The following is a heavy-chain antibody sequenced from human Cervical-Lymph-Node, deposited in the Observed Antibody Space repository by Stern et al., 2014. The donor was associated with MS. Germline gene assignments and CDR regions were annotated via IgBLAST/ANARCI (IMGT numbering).Heavy chain of an antibody. J-gene: IGHJ4*02. Sequence: QVQLVQSGAEVKNPGASVKASCRVSGHTLTAVSIHWVRQVPGKGLEWMGGFNPEDAETVYTQKFQGRVIMAEDTSTETAYMELSSLRSEDTAVYYCVVIAGTYWGQGTLVTVSS. CDR1: GHTLTAVS. CDR2: FNPEDAET. V-gene: IGHV1-24*01. CDR3: VVIAGTY. D-gene: IGHD1-7*01.